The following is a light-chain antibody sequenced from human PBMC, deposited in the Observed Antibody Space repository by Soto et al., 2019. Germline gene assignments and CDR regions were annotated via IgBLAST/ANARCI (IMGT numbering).Light chain of an antibody. Sequence: EIVMTQSPATLSVSPGERATLSCRASHSVSSNLAWYQQKPGQAPRLLTYVASTRATGIPARFSGSGSGKEFTLTISSLQSEDFAVYYCQKYNKWPLSFGGGTKVEIK. J-gene: IGKJ4*01. CDR1: HSVSSN. V-gene: IGKV3D-15*01. CDR3: QKYNKWPLS. CDR2: VAS.